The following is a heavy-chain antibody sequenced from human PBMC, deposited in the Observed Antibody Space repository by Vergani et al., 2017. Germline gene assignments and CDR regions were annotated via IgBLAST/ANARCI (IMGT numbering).Heavy chain of an antibody. CDR2: FDPEDGET. J-gene: IGHJ4*02. D-gene: IGHD3-10*01. CDR3: QATKRISMVRGDDY. V-gene: IGHV1-24*01. Sequence: QVQLVQSGAEVKKPGASVKVSYKVSGYTLTELSMHWVRQAPGKGLQWMGGFDPEDGETIYAQKFQGRVTMTEDTSTDTAYMELSSLRSEDTAVYYCQATKRISMVRGDDYWGQGTLVTVSS. CDR1: GYTLTELS.